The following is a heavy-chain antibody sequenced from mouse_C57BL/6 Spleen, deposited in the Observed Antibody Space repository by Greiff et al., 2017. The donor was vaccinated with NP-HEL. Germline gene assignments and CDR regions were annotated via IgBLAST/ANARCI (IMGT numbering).Heavy chain of an antibody. D-gene: IGHD2-1*01. CDR1: GYTFTSYG. V-gene: IGHV1-81*01. Sequence: QVHVKQSGAELARPGASVKLSCKASGYTFTSYGISWVKQRTGQGLEWIGEIYPRSGNTYYNEKFKGKATLTADKSSSTAYMELRSLTSEDSAVYFCARGDGNYGGAYWGQGTLVTVSA. J-gene: IGHJ3*01. CDR2: IYPRSGNT. CDR3: ARGDGNYGGAY.